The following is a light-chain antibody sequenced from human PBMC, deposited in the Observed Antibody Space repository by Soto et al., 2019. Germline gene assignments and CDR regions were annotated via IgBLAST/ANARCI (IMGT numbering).Light chain of an antibody. CDR3: CSYTRSRTYV. CDR2: EVS. CDR1: SSDVGNYNY. V-gene: IGLV2-14*01. Sequence: QSVLTQPASVSPSPGQSITISCTGTSSDVGNYNYVSWYQQHPGKAPKLMIYEVSDRPSGVSSRFSASKSGNTASLTISGLQAEDEADYYCCSYTRSRTYVFGTGTKVTVL. J-gene: IGLJ1*01.